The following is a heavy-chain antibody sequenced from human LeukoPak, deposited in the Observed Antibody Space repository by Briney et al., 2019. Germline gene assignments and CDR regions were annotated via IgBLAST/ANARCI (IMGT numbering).Heavy chain of an antibody. V-gene: IGHV1-2*02. CDR1: GYTFTSYA. CDR2: INPNSGGT. CDR3: ARGLPAAINRYYYYYMDV. J-gene: IGHJ6*03. D-gene: IGHD2-2*01. Sequence: ASVKVSCKASGYTFTSYAMNWVRQAPGQGLEWMGWINPNSGGTNYAQKFQGRVTMTRDTSISTAYMELSRLRSDDTAVYYCARGLPAAINRYYYYYMDVWGKGTTVTVSS.